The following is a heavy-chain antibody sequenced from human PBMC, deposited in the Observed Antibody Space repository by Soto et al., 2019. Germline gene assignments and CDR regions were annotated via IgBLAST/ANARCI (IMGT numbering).Heavy chain of an antibody. CDR1: GYALTSYA. D-gene: IGHD1-26*01. CDR2: INAGNGNK. Sequence: SVKVSCKSSGYALTSYAMHLVRQAPGQRLEWMGWINAGNGNKKYSQKFQGRVTITRDTSASTAYMELSSLRSEDTAVYYCARGSVGYYYYGMDVWGQGTTVTVSS. J-gene: IGHJ6*02. V-gene: IGHV1-3*01. CDR3: ARGSVGYYYYGMDV.